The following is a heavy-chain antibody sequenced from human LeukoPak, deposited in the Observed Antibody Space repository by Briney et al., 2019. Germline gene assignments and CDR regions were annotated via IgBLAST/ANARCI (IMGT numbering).Heavy chain of an antibody. CDR1: GFTVSTNY. Sequence: GGSLRLSCVASGFTVSTNYMSWVRQAPGKGLEWVSVIYSGGSTYYADSVKGRFTISRDNSKNTLYLQMNSLRVEDTAVYYCARDESGDNDAFDIWGQGTMVTVSS. J-gene: IGHJ3*02. D-gene: IGHD2-21*01. V-gene: IGHV3-53*01. CDR2: IYSGGST. CDR3: ARDESGDNDAFDI.